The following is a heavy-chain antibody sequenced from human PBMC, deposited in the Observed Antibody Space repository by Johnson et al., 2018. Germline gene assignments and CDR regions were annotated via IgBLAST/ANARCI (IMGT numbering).Heavy chain of an antibody. Sequence: QVQLVQSGAEVKKPGASVKVSCKASGYTFTSYDINWVRQATGQGLEWMGWMNPNSGNTGYAQKFQGRVTMTRNTSISTAYMELSSLRSEDTAVYYCARGVRVRGVTPSYYFDYWGQGTLVTVSS. D-gene: IGHD3-10*01. CDR2: MNPNSGNT. CDR3: ARGVRVRGVTPSYYFDY. CDR1: GYTFTSYD. V-gene: IGHV1-8*01. J-gene: IGHJ4*02.